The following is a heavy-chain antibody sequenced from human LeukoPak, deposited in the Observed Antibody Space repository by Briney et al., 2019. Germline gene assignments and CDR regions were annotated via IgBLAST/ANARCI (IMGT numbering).Heavy chain of an antibody. CDR3: ARVGLSGYYISASSFDY. CDR2: INPSGGST. CDR1: GYTFTSYY. V-gene: IGHV1-46*01. Sequence: ASVKVSCKASGYTFTSYYMHWVRQAPGQGLEWMGIINPSGGSTSYAQKFQGRVTMTRDTSMSTVYMELSRLRSEDTAVYYCARVGLSGYYISASSFDYWGQGTLVTVSS. J-gene: IGHJ4*02. D-gene: IGHD3-3*01.